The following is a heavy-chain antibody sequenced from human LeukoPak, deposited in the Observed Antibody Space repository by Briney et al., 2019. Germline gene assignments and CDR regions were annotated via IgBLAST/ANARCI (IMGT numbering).Heavy chain of an antibody. Sequence: PGGSLRLSCAASGFTFSSYWMHWVRQAPGKGLEWVGFIRSKAYGGTTEYAASVKGRFTISRDDSKSIAYLQMNSLKTEDTAVYYCTRRTGAGPGRNDYWGQGTLVTVSS. CDR1: GFTFSSYW. D-gene: IGHD1-1*01. CDR3: TRRTGAGPGRNDY. V-gene: IGHV3-49*04. CDR2: IRSKAYGGTT. J-gene: IGHJ4*02.